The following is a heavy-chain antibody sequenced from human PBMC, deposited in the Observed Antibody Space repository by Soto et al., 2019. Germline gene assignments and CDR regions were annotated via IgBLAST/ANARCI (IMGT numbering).Heavy chain of an antibody. D-gene: IGHD3-3*01. CDR2: IWYDGSNK. CDR3: ARDGHYDFWSGYPVRLYWYFDL. CDR1: RFTFSSYG. J-gene: IGHJ2*01. Sequence: QVQLVESGGGVVQPGRSLRLSCAASRFTFSSYGMHWVRQAPGKGLEWVAVIWYDGSNKYYADSVKGRFTISRDNSKNTLYLQMNSLRAEDTAVYYCARDGHYDFWSGYPVRLYWYFDLWGRGTLVTVSS. V-gene: IGHV3-33*01.